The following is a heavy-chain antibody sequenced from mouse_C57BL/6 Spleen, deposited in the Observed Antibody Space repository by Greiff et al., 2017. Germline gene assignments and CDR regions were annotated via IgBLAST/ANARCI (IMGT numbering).Heavy chain of an antibody. V-gene: IGHV1-18*01. CDR1: GYTFTDYN. D-gene: IGHD1-1*01. J-gene: IGHJ1*03. CDR2: INPNNGGT. Sequence: EVQRVESGPELVKPGASVKIPCKASGYTFTDYNLAWVKQSHGKSLEWIGDINPNNGGTIYNQKFKGKATLTVDKSSSTAYMELRSLTSEDTAVYYCARFHYYGSSYGYFDVWGTGTTVTVSS. CDR3: ARFHYYGSSYGYFDV.